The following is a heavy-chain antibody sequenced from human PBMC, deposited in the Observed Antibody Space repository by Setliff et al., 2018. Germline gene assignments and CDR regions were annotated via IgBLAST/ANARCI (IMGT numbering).Heavy chain of an antibody. D-gene: IGHD4-17*01. CDR1: GFTFSTYD. CDR2: ISASGDTT. J-gene: IGHJ4*02. CDR3: ARLDYGSPAEY. Sequence: GGSLRLSCAASGFTFSTYDMSWVRQAPGKGLEWASAISASGDTTYYADSVRGRFTISRDNSKNSLYLQMNNLRVEDTAIYYCARLDYGSPAEYWGQGTLVTVSS. V-gene: IGHV3-23*01.